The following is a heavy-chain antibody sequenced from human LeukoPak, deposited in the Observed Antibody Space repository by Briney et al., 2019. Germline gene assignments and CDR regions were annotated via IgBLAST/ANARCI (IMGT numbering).Heavy chain of an antibody. J-gene: IGHJ4*02. CDR2: IYDDGST. Sequence: PSETLSLTCTVSGVSVTSGSYYWSWIRQPPGKGLEWIGYIYDDGSTKYKPSLKSRVTISADTSKNHFSLKLKSATAADTAVYLCARGFYRFGESLIDYWGQGILVTVSS. CDR1: GVSVTSGSYY. CDR3: ARGFYRFGESLIDY. V-gene: IGHV4-61*03. D-gene: IGHD3-10*01.